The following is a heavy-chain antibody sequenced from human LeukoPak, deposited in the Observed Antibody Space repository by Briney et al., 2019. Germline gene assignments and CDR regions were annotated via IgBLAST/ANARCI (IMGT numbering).Heavy chain of an antibody. CDR3: AKDYIVFVPASVETDGMHV. D-gene: IGHD2-2*01. CDR1: GFTFSSYG. CDR2: ISGSGGST. Sequence: PGGSLRLSCAASGFTFSSYGMSWVRQAPGKGLEWVSAISGSGGSTYYADSVKGRFTISRDNSKNTIYLQMNRLRAENTAVYYCAKDYIVFVPASVETDGMHVWGKGPTVTVSS. V-gene: IGHV3-23*01. J-gene: IGHJ6*04.